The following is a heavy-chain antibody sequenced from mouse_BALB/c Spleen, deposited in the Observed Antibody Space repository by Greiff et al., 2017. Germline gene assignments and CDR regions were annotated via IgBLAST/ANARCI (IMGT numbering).Heavy chain of an antibody. V-gene: IGHV14-3*02. Sequence: EVQLQQSGAELVKPGASVKLSCTASGFNIKDTYMHWVKQRPEQGLEWIGRIDPANGNTKYDPKFQGKATITADTSSNTAYLQLSSLTSEDTAVYYCAYYGSSYAWFAYWGQGTLVTVSA. CDR2: IDPANGNT. D-gene: IGHD1-1*01. CDR1: GFNIKDTY. J-gene: IGHJ3*01. CDR3: AYYGSSYAWFAY.